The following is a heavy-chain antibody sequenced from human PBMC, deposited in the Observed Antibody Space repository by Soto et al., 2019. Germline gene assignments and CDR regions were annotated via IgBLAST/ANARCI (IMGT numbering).Heavy chain of an antibody. CDR3: VKIMSSSSWYASDM. Sequence: EVQLVESGGGLLQPGRSLRLSCAASGFSFDDFLMHWVRQAPGKGLEWVSGISWNSGFTGYADSVKGRFTISRDNAKNSFYLKMNSLREEARPFYSCVKIMSSSSWYASDMGGKGTMVT. D-gene: IGHD6-13*01. CDR1: GFSFDDFL. J-gene: IGHJ3*02. V-gene: IGHV3-9*01. CDR2: ISWNSGFT.